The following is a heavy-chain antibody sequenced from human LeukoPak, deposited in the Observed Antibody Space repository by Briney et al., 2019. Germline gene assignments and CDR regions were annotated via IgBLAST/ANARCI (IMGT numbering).Heavy chain of an antibody. D-gene: IGHD3-22*01. J-gene: IGHJ4*02. CDR2: IIPIFGTA. CDR1: GGTFSSYA. Sequence: SVKVSCKASGGTFSSYAISWVRQAPGQGLEWMGGIIPIFGTANYAQKFQGRVTITADESTSTAYMELSSLRSEDTAVYYCARALRYYDSSGKFDYWGQGTLVTVSS. CDR3: ARALRYYDSSGKFDY. V-gene: IGHV1-69*13.